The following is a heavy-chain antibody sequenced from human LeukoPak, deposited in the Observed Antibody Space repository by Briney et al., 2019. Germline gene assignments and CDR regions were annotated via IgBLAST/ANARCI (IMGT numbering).Heavy chain of an antibody. V-gene: IGHV3-21*01. Sequence: GGSLRLSCAASGFTFSSYSMNWVRQAPGKGLEWVSSISSSSSYIYYADSVKSRFTISRDNAKNSLYLQMNSLRAEDTAVYYCAKSNSGTYYYGMDVWGQGTMVTVSS. CDR2: ISSSSSYI. CDR1: GFTFSSYS. CDR3: AKSNSGTYYYGMDV. J-gene: IGHJ6*02. D-gene: IGHD1-26*01.